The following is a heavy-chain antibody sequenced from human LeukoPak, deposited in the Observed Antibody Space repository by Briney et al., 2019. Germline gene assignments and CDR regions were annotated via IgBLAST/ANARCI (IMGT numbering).Heavy chain of an antibody. J-gene: IGHJ4*02. CDR1: RGTFSSYT. CDR3: ARDLSRGYCSSTSCYAFDY. CDR2: IIPILGIA. V-gene: IGHV1-69*02. D-gene: IGHD2-2*01. Sequence: SVKVSCKASRGTFSSYTISWVRQAPGQGLEWMGRIIPILGIANYAQKFQGRVTITADKSTSTAYMEMSSLRSEDTAVYYCARDLSRGYCSSTSCYAFDYWGQGTLVTVSS.